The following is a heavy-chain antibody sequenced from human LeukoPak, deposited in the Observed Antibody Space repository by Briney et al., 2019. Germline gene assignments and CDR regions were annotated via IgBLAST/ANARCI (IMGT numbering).Heavy chain of an antibody. CDR1: GGSISSYY. D-gene: IGHD3-22*01. CDR2: IYTSGST. Sequence: SETLSLTCTVSGGSISSYYWSWIRQPAGKGLEWIGRIYTSGSTNYNPSLKSRVTMSVDTSKNQFSLKLSSVTAADTAVYYCAPPPYYYEANGYSVAWGQGTLVTASS. J-gene: IGHJ5*02. V-gene: IGHV4-4*07. CDR3: APPPYYYEANGYSVA.